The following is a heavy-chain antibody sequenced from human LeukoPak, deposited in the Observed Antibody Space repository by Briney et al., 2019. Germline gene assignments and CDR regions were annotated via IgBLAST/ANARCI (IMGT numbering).Heavy chain of an antibody. D-gene: IGHD5-24*01. J-gene: IGHJ4*02. CDR3: VKGRDGHNLNVDY. CDR2: ISSNGGST. V-gene: IGHV3-64D*06. CDR1: GFTFSSSA. Sequence: GGSLRLSCSASGFTFSSSAMHWVRQAPGKGLEYVSAISSNGGSTYYADSVKGRFTISRDNSKNTLYLQMSSLRAEDTAVYYCVKGRDGHNLNVDYWGQGTLVTVSS.